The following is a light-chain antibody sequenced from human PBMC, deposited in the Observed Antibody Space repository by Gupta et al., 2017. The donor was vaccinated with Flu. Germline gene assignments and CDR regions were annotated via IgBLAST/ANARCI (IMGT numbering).Light chain of an antibody. CDR3: QQDDTYSWT. Sequence: PSTLSASLGERVTLTCRASQSVTTALAWYQQKPGRAPRVVVYRASTIHGGVPASFSGSGSETDFTLTITSLQTDDCATYYCQQDDTYSWTFGQGTKVEIK. CDR1: QSVTTA. V-gene: IGKV1-5*01. J-gene: IGKJ1*01. CDR2: RAS.